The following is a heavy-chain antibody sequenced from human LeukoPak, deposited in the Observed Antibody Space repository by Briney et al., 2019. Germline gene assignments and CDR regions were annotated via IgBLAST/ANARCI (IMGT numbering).Heavy chain of an antibody. J-gene: IGHJ4*02. V-gene: IGHV3-23*01. Sequence: GGSLRLSCAASGFTFTSAMRWVRQAPGKGLEWVSSISSSGGNTFYAGSVKGRFTISRDNSKNTLYPQMNSLRAADTAVYYCTKGESQPKSYFDYWGQGTLVTVSS. CDR2: ISSSGGNT. CDR1: GFTFTSA. D-gene: IGHD2-2*01. CDR3: TKGESQPKSYFDY.